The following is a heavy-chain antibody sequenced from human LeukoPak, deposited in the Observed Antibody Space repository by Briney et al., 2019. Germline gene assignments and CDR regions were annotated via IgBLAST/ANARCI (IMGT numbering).Heavy chain of an antibody. CDR3: ARAKRNGFDI. V-gene: IGHV3-48*01. Sequence: PGGSLRLSCEASGFTFSNYSMNWVRQAPGKGLEWVSYMRSSSSTIYYADSVKGRFTISRDNAKNSLYLQMNSLRAEDTAVYYCARAKRNGFDIWGQGTMVTVSS. J-gene: IGHJ3*02. CDR2: MRSSSSTI. CDR1: GFTFSNYS.